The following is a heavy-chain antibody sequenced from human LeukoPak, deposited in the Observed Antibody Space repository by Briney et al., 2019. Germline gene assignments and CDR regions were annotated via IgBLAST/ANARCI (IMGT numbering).Heavy chain of an antibody. CDR2: ISGSGGST. V-gene: IGHV3-23*01. D-gene: IGHD3-22*01. Sequence: GRSLRLSCAASGFTFSSYGMHWVRQAPGKGLEWVSAISGSGGSTYYADSVKGRFTISRDNSKNTLYLQMNSLRAEDTAVYYCAKCATMIVVVSPLDYWGQGTLVTVSS. J-gene: IGHJ4*02. CDR1: GFTFSSYG. CDR3: AKCATMIVVVSPLDY.